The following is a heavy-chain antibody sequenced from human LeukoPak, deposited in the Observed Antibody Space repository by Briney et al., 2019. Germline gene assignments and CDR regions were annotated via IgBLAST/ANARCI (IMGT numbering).Heavy chain of an antibody. Sequence: ASVKVSCKASGYTFTGYYMHWVRQAPGQGLEWMGWINPNSGGTNYAQKFQGRVTMTRDTSISTAYMELSRLRSDDTAMYYCARDRRGGTTMIMHYWGQGTLVTVSS. V-gene: IGHV1-2*02. J-gene: IGHJ4*02. CDR2: INPNSGGT. D-gene: IGHD1-1*01. CDR1: GYTFTGYY. CDR3: ARDRRGGTTMIMHY.